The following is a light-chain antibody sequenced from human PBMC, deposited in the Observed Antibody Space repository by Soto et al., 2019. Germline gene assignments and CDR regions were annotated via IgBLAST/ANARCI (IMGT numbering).Light chain of an antibody. CDR3: ASYTRTTTLV. Sequence: QSALTQPASVSGSPGQSITISCTGTISDIGGYNFISWYQHHPGKAPKLVIYDVNNRPSGISYRFSGSKSGNTASLTISGLQAEDVADYYCASYTRTTTLVVGGGTKRTFL. CDR2: DVN. V-gene: IGLV2-14*01. CDR1: ISDIGGYNF. J-gene: IGLJ2*01.